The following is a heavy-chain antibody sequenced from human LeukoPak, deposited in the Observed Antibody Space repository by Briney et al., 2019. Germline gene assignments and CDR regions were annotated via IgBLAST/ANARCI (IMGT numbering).Heavy chain of an antibody. CDR1: GGSFSGYY. D-gene: IGHD1-1*01. Sequence: SETLSLTCAVYGGSFSGYYWSWIRQPPGKGLEWIGEINHSGSTNYNPSLKSRVTISVDTSKNQFSLKLSSVTAADTAVYYCARYNPGGAGDYWGQGTLVTVSS. CDR3: ARYNPGGAGDY. CDR2: INHSGST. J-gene: IGHJ4*02. V-gene: IGHV4-34*01.